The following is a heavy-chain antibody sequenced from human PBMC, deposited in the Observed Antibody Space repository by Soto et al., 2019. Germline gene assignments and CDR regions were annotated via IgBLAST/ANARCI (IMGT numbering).Heavy chain of an antibody. D-gene: IGHD2-15*01. CDR1: GYTFTIYY. CDR2: INPSGGST. Sequence: ASVKLSCTASGYTFTIYYMHWVRQAPGQGLEWMGIINPSGGSTSYAQKFQGRVTMTRDTSTSTVYMELSSLRSEDTAVYYCARVGISRQGKDYWGQGTLVTVSS. CDR3: ARVGISRQGKDY. V-gene: IGHV1-46*03. J-gene: IGHJ4*02.